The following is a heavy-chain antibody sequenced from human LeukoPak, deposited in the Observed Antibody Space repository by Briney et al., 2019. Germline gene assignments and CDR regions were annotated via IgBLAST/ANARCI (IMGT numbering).Heavy chain of an antibody. CDR3: ARAFYCSSTSCYSGRGSSSSSYYYYGMDV. Sequence: GGSLRLSCAASGFTFSSYWMSWVRQAPGKGLEWVANINEDGSEKYYVDSVKGRLTISGDNAKNSLYLQMNSLRAEDTAVYYCARAFYCSSTSCYSGRGSSSSSYYYYGMDVWGQGTTVTVSS. V-gene: IGHV3-7*01. CDR1: GFTFSSYW. D-gene: IGHD2-2*02. CDR2: INEDGSEK. J-gene: IGHJ6*02.